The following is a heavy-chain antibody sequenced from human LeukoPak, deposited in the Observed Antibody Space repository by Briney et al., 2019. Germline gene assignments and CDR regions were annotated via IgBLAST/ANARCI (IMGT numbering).Heavy chain of an antibody. CDR3: AIRLVPVTDYDFWSGYYLDY. CDR1: GYTFTSYY. D-gene: IGHD3-3*01. V-gene: IGHV1-46*01. J-gene: IGHJ4*02. CDR2: INPSGGST. Sequence: ASVKVSCKASGYTFTSYYMHWVRQAPGQGLEWMGIINPSGGSTSYAQKFQGRVTMTRDTSTSTVYMELSSLRSEDTAVYYCAIRLVPVTDYDFWSGYYLDYWGQGTLATVSS.